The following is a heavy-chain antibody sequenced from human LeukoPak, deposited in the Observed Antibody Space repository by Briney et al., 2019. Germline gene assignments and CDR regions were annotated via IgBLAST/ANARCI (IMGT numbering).Heavy chain of an antibody. CDR2: ISYDGSNK. V-gene: IGHV3-30*18. CDR3: AKDHGSLPRD. D-gene: IGHD3-16*02. J-gene: IGHJ4*02. CDR1: GFTFSSYG. Sequence: GGSLRLSCAASGFTFSSYGMHWVRQAPGKGLEWVAVISYDGSNKYYADSVKGRFTISRDNSKNTLYLQMNSLRAEDTAVYYCAKDHGSLPRDWGQGTLVTVPS.